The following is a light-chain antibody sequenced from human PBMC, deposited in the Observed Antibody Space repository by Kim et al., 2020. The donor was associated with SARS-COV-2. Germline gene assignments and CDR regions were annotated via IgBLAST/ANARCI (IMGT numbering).Light chain of an antibody. Sequence: LSPGERATLSCRASQSVTRFLTWYQQKPGQAPRLLIYDASNRATGIPARFSGSGSGTDFTLTISSLEPEDFAVYYCQQRSNWPLTFGGGTKVDI. CDR1: QSVTRF. CDR3: QQRSNWPLT. CDR2: DAS. J-gene: IGKJ4*01. V-gene: IGKV3-11*01.